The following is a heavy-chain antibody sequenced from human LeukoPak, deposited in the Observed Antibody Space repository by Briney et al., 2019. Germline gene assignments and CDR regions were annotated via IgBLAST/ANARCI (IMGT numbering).Heavy chain of an antibody. V-gene: IGHV3-72*01. J-gene: IGHJ4*02. Sequence: GGSLRLSCAASGFTFSDHYMDWVRQAPGKGLEWVGRTRNKANRYTTEYAASVKGRFTISRDGSKNSLYLQMNRLKTEDTAVYYCASAFEDSRGYYGDYWGQGTLVTVSS. CDR1: GFTFSDHY. CDR3: ASAFEDSRGYYGDY. D-gene: IGHD3-22*01. CDR2: TRNKANRYTT.